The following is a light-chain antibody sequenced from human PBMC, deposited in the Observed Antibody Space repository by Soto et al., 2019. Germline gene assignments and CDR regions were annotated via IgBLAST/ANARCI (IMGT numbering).Light chain of an antibody. Sequence: QSALTQPASVSGSPGQSITLSCTGTSSDVGGYNYVSWYQQHPGKAPKLMIYEVSNRHSGVSNLFSGSKSGNTASLTISGIQAEDEADYYCSSYTGTNTVIFGEGTKVTVL. CDR1: SSDVGGYNY. CDR3: SSYTGTNTVI. J-gene: IGLJ2*01. CDR2: EVS. V-gene: IGLV2-14*01.